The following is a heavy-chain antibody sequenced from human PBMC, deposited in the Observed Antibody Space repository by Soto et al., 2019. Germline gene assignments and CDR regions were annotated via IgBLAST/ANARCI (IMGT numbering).Heavy chain of an antibody. CDR1: GYVFIGYG. D-gene: IGHD3-10*01. CDR2: ISRHNGNT. J-gene: IGHJ4*02. CDR3: ARDLDGSGSYYTDY. Sequence: AAVKVSCKASGYVFIGYGISWVRQAPGQGLEWMGWISRHNGNTNYAQKFQGRVTMTTDASTSTAYMELRSLRSDDTAVYYCARDLDGSGSYYTDYWGQGTLVTVSS. V-gene: IGHV1-18*01.